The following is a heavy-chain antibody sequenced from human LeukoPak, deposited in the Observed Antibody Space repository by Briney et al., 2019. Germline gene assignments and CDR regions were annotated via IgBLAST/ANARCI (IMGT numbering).Heavy chain of an antibody. CDR2: ISGSGSTT. CDR1: GFTFSSFA. CDR3: AKDAWKRFDY. D-gene: IGHD1-1*01. V-gene: IGHV3-23*01. J-gene: IGHJ4*01. Sequence: GGSLRLSCAASGFTFSSFAMSWVRQAPGKGLEWVSGISGSGSTTYYADSVKGRFTISRDNSKNTLYLQRNSLRAEDTAVYYCAKDAWKRFDYWGHGTLVTVSS.